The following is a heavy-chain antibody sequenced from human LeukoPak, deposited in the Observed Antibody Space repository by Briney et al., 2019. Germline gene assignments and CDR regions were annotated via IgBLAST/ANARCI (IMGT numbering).Heavy chain of an antibody. CDR2: IIPNFGTA. J-gene: IGHJ6*02. V-gene: IGHV1-69*01. D-gene: IGHD6-13*01. Sequence: ASVTVSCTASGGTFSSYAISWVRQAPGQGLEWMGGIIPNFGTANYAQKLQGRVTITADESTSTAYMELSSLRSEDTAVYYCAMGAPSSSWYLRYYGMDVWGQGTTVTVSS. CDR1: GGTFSSYA. CDR3: AMGAPSSSWYLRYYGMDV.